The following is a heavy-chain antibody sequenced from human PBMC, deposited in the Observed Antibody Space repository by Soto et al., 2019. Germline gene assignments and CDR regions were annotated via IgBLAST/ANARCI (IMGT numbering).Heavy chain of an antibody. CDR2: IYYSGNT. CDR1: GGSITTGGRY. D-gene: IGHD1-1*01. Sequence: QVRLQEWGPGLVKPSQTLSLKCSVSGGSITTGGRYWSWIRQLPGKGLEWIGDIYYSGNTYYNASPKSRVTISEEPAKNQFSLKLGFVPAGETAVYFCAQALLFPGGDGFDIGGQGRLVPVSS. J-gene: IGHJ3*02. CDR3: AQALLFPGGDGFDI. V-gene: IGHV4-31*02.